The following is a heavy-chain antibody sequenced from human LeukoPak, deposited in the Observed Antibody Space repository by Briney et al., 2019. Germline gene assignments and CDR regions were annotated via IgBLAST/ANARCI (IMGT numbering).Heavy chain of an antibody. J-gene: IGHJ4*02. CDR3: ARETVSMTTVSEPSYYFDY. D-gene: IGHD4-11*01. Sequence: SQTLSLTCTVSGGSISSSSYYWGWIRQPPGKGLEWIGSIYYSDGSTYYNPSLKSRVTISVDTSKNQFSLKLSSVTAADTAVYYCARETVSMTTVSEPSYYFDYWGQGTLVTVSS. CDR1: GGSISSSSYY. CDR2: IYYSDGST. V-gene: IGHV4-39*07.